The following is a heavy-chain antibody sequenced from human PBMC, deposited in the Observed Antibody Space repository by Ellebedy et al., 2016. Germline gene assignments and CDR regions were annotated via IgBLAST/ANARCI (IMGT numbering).Heavy chain of an antibody. J-gene: IGHJ4*02. CDR1: GFSFSSYS. D-gene: IGHD3-9*01. CDR3: ARDLTGYAMDY. Sequence: GGSLRLXXAASGFSFSSYSMNWVRQAPGKGLEWVSYISTSSSTTHYADSVKGRFTISRDNAKNSLYLQMNRLRAEDTAVYYCARDLTGYAMDYWGQGTLVTVSS. CDR2: ISTSSSTT. V-gene: IGHV3-48*04.